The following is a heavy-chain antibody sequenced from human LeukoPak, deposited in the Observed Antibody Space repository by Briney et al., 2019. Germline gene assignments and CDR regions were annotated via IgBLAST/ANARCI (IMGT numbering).Heavy chain of an antibody. Sequence: ASVKVSCKASGYTFTSYGISWVRQAPGQGLEWMGWISAYNGNTNYAQKLQGRVTMTTDTSTSTASMELRNLRSDDTAVYYCARGLQETLAWLKAFSAFDIWGQGTMVTVSS. J-gene: IGHJ3*02. CDR2: ISAYNGNT. CDR1: GYTFTSYG. CDR3: ARGLQETLAWLKAFSAFDI. D-gene: IGHD5-24*01. V-gene: IGHV1-18*01.